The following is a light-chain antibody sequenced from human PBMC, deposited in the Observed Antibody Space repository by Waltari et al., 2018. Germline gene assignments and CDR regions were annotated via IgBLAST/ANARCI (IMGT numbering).Light chain of an antibody. CDR3: CSYAGLGVV. V-gene: IGLV2-23*01. CDR2: EGS. CDR1: SSDVGSYNL. J-gene: IGLJ2*01. Sequence: QSALTQPASVSGSPGQSITISCTGTSSDVGSYNLISWYHQHPGKAPNPMIYEGSKRPSGVSNRFSGSKSGNTASLTISGLQAEDEADYYCCSYAGLGVVFGGGTKLTVL.